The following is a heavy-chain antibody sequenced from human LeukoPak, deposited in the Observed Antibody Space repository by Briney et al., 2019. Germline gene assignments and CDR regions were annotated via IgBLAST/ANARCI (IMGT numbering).Heavy chain of an antibody. D-gene: IGHD1-26*01. CDR1: GGSISSYY. J-gene: IGHJ4*02. V-gene: IGHV4-59*01. CDR3: ARGRLARDYFDY. Sequence: PSETLSLTCTVSGGSISSYYWSWIRQPPGKGLEWIGYMYYSGSTNYNPSLKSRVTISVDTSKNQFSLKLSSVTAADTAVYYCARGRLARDYFDYWGQGTLVTVSS. CDR2: MYYSGST.